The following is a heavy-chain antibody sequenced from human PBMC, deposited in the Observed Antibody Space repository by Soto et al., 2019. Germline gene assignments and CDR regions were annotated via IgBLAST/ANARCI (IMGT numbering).Heavy chain of an antibody. Sequence: QVQLVESGGGVVQPGRSLRLSCAASGFTFSSYGMHWVRQAPGKGLEWVTVISYDGNVAYYADSVKCRFTISRDNSKNTLYLQMNSLRTEETAMYYCAKEGPITNWYFDYWGQGTLVTVSS. D-gene: IGHD1-1*01. J-gene: IGHJ4*02. CDR3: AKEGPITNWYFDY. V-gene: IGHV3-30*18. CDR2: ISYDGNVA. CDR1: GFTFSSYG.